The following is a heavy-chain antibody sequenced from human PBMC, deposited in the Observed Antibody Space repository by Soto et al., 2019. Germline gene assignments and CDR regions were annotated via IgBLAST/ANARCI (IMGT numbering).Heavy chain of an antibody. D-gene: IGHD2-21*01. CDR2: VSHRGNT. J-gene: IGHJ4*02. CDR3: ARAKFESTVWRQFEI. Sequence: LSLTCTVCGGSFTGHFWSWVRPPPGKGLEWIGEVSHRGNTKYYPSLSSRVTLSVDSSKNQISLPLTSGTAADTAVYYCARAKFESTVWRQFEIGGQGTLVNVST. CDR1: GGSFTGHF. V-gene: IGHV4-34*01.